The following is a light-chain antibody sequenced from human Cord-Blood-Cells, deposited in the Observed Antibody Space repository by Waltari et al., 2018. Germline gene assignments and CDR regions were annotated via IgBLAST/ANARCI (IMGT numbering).Light chain of an antibody. CDR2: LGS. J-gene: IGKJ5*01. CDR3: MQALQTPPA. CDR1: QSLLHSNGYNY. Sequence: DIVMTQSPFSLPVTPGEPASISCRSSQSLLHSNGYNYLDWYLQKPGQSPPLLIYLGSNRASGVPDRFSGSGSGTDFTLKISRVEAEDVGVYYCMQALQTPPAFGQGTRLEIK. V-gene: IGKV2-28*01.